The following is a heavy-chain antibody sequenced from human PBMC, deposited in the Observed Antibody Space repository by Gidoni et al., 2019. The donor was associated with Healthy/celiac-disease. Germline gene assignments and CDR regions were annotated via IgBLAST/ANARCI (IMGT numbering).Heavy chain of an antibody. J-gene: IGHJ6*02. D-gene: IGHD6-13*01. V-gene: IGHV3-23*01. CDR3: ATPEQHLDPYYYYGMDV. CDR2: ISGSGGST. CDR1: GFTFSSYA. Sequence: EVQLLESGGGLVQPGGSLRPSCAASGFTFSSYAMSWVRQAPGKGLEWVSAISGSGGSTYYADSVKGRFTISRDNSKNTLYLQMNSLRAEDTAVYYCATPEQHLDPYYYYGMDVWGQGTTVTVSS.